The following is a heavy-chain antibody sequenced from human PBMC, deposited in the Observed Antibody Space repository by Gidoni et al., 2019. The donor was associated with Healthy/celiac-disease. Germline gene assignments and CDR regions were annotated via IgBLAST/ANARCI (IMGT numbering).Heavy chain of an antibody. V-gene: IGHV1-2*05. CDR2: INPNSGGT. CDR1: GYTFTGYY. D-gene: IGHD7-27*01. CDR3: ARDSGKSFTGEKNWFDP. Sequence: QVQLVQSGAEVKKPGASVKVSCKASGYTFTGYYMHWVRQAPGQGLEWMGRINPNSGGTNYAQKFQGRVTMTRETSISTAYMEVSRLRSDDTGVYYCARDSGKSFTGEKNWFDPWGQGTLVTVSS. J-gene: IGHJ5*02.